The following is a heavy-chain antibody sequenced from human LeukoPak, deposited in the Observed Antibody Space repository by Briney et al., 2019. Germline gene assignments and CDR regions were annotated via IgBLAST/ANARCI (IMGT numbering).Heavy chain of an antibody. CDR3: ARGLITMVRGVNIKGEYYYMDV. V-gene: IGHV1-69*01. CDR1: GGTFSSYA. J-gene: IGHJ6*03. Sequence: ASVKDSCKASGGTFSSYAISWVRQAPGQGLEWMGGIIPIFGTANYAQKFQGRVTITADESTSTAYMELSSLRSEDTAVYYCARGLITMVRGVNIKGEYYYMDVWGKGTTVTVSS. D-gene: IGHD3-10*01. CDR2: IIPIFGTA.